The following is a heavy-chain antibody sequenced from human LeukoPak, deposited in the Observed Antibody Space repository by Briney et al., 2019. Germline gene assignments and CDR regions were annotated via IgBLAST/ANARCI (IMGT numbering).Heavy chain of an antibody. V-gene: IGHV3-23*01. CDR3: AKGDIVVVPAANWFDP. Sequence: GGSLRLSCAASGFTFSSYAMSWVRQAPGKGLERVSAISGSGGSTYYADSVKGRFTISRDNSKNTLYLQMNSLRAEDTAVYYCAKGDIVVVPAANWFDPWGQGTLVTVSS. J-gene: IGHJ5*02. CDR1: GFTFSSYA. CDR2: ISGSGGST. D-gene: IGHD2-2*01.